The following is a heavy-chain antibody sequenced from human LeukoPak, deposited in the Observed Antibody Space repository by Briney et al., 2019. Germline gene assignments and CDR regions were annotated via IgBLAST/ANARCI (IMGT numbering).Heavy chain of an antibody. CDR1: GFTFDNYA. J-gene: IGHJ6*02. V-gene: IGHV3-9*01. Sequence: GGSLRLSCAASGFTFDNYAMHWVRQAPGKGLEWVSGISWNSGIIAYADSVKGRFTISRDNAKNSLYLQMSNLRAEDTAVYFCARGGGLDVWGQGATVTVSS. CDR2: ISWNSGII. CDR3: ARGGGLDV. D-gene: IGHD3-16*01.